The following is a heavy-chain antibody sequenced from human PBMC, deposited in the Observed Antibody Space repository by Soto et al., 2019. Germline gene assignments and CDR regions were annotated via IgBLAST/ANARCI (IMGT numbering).Heavy chain of an antibody. CDR2: IIPIPGTA. J-gene: IGHJ6*01. D-gene: IGHD2-2*01. V-gene: IGHV1-69*01. Sequence: QVQLVQSGAEVKKPGSSVKVSCKASGGTFGSYAISWVRQAPGQGLEWMGGIIPIPGTANYAQKFQGRVTIAADESASTDYMELSSLKSEDKAVYYCARPHGSSNNLELYYHHSYGMDQWGQGTPVTVS. CDR3: ARPHGSSNNLELYYHHSYGMDQ. CDR1: GGTFGSYA.